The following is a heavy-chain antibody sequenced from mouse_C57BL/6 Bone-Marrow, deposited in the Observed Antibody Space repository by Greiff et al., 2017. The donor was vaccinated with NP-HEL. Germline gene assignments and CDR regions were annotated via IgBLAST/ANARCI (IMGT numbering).Heavy chain of an antibody. V-gene: IGHV2-6*01. D-gene: IGHD2-4*01. J-gene: IGHJ3*01. CDR2: ICGVGST. CDR1: GFSLTSYG. Sequence: VMLVESGPGLVAPSQSLSITCTVSGFSLTSYGVDWVRQTPGKGLEWLGVICGVGSTNYNSALKSRLSISTDNSKSQVFLKMNSLQTDDTAMYYCAIYDYDGAYWGRGTVVTVSA. CDR3: AIYDYDGAY.